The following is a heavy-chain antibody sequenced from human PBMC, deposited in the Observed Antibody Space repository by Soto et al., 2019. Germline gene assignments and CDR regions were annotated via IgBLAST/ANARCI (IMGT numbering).Heavy chain of an antibody. CDR3: ASNSSDTPRADYYGMDV. CDR1: GYSVTSYW. V-gene: IGHV5-10-1*01. J-gene: IGHJ6*02. CDR2: IDPSDSYT. D-gene: IGHD6-19*01. Sequence: VSQKIPCSVSGYSVTSYWITWVRQIPGKGLEWMGRIDPSDSYTNYSPSFQGHVTISADKSISTAYLQWSSLKASDTAMYYCASNSSDTPRADYYGMDVWGQGTTVTVSS.